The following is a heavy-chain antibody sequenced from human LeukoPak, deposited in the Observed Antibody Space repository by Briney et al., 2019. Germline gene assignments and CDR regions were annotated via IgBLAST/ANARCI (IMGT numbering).Heavy chain of an antibody. CDR3: AKDERNWNYNLASQTYD. Sequence: GGSLRLSCAASGFRFSSYAMSWVRQAPGKGLEWVSAISGSGVSTYYADSVRGRFTVSRDNSKNTLYLQMSSLRAEDTAVYYCAKDERNWNYNLASQTYDWGQGTLVTVSS. CDR1: GFRFSSYA. V-gene: IGHV3-23*01. J-gene: IGHJ4*02. CDR2: ISGSGVST. D-gene: IGHD1-7*01.